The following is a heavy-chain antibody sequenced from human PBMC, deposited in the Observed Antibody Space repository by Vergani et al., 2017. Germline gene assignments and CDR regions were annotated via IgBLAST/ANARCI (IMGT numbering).Heavy chain of an antibody. Sequence: QVQLQQWGAGLLKPSETLSLTCAVYGGSFSGYFWNWIRQPPGKGLEWVGEINQNGRTNYNPSLSSRVTISVDTSKSQFSLKLDSVTAADTAIYYCVRYDTDYDAGGFDYWCQGTLVTVSS. CDR2: INQNGRT. D-gene: IGHD5-12*01. J-gene: IGHJ4*02. CDR3: VRYDTDYDAGGFDY. V-gene: IGHV4-34*01. CDR1: GGSFSGYF.